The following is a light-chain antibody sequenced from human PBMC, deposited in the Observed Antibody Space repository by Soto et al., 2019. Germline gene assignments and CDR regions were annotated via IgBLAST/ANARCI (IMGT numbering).Light chain of an antibody. CDR2: EVS. J-gene: IGLJ1*01. CDR3: SSYSPSSTPYV. V-gene: IGLV2-14*01. CDR1: SSDVGGYNY. Sequence: QSVLTQPASVSGSPRQSITISCTGTSSDVGGYNYVSWYQQHPGRAPKLMISEVSNRPSGVSDRFSGSKSGNTASLTISGLQAEDEADYYCSSYSPSSTPYVFGTGTKVTVL.